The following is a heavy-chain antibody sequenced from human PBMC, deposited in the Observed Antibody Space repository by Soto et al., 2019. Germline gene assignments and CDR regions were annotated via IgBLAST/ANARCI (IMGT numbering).Heavy chain of an antibody. CDR3: ARDLSYYDSSSSFGY. CDR2: IIPIFGTA. J-gene: IGHJ4*02. CDR1: GGTFSSYA. D-gene: IGHD3-22*01. Sequence: SVKVSCKASGGTFSSYAISWVRQAPGQGLEWMGGIIPIFGTANYAQKFQGRVTITADESTSTAYMELSSLRSEDTAVYYCARDLSYYDSSSSFGYWSQGTLVTVSS. V-gene: IGHV1-69*13.